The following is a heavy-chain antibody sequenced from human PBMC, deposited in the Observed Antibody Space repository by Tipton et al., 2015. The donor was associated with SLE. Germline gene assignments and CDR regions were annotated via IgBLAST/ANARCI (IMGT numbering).Heavy chain of an antibody. D-gene: IGHD1-14*01. CDR2: INHGGTT. Sequence: TLSLTCAVYGGSFSDYYWSWIRQPPGKGLEWIGEINHGGTTNHNPTLKSRVTMSVDTSKTQFYLRLSSVAAADTAVYYCARGLRTGAFDIWGQGTMVTVSS. V-gene: IGHV4-34*01. J-gene: IGHJ3*02. CDR1: GGSFSDYY. CDR3: ARGLRTGAFDI.